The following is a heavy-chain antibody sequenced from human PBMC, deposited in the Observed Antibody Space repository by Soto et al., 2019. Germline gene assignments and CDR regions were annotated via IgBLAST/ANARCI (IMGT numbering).Heavy chain of an antibody. CDR3: ARLIGDSWLDS. V-gene: IGHV4-61*05. J-gene: IGHJ5*01. Sequence: PSETLSLTCTVPGGSISSSSYFWGWIRQPPGKGLEWIGYIYYSGSTNYNPSLKSRVTISVDTSNNQLSLQLNSVTPDDTAVYYCARLIGDSWLDSWGQGTLVTVSS. D-gene: IGHD2-8*01. CDR1: GGSISSSSYF. CDR2: IYYSGST.